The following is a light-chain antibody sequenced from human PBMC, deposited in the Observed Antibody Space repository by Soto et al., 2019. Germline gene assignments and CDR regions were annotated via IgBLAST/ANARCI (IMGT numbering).Light chain of an antibody. V-gene: IGKV3-20*01. Sequence: VLTQSTGTLSLSPGEGATLSCRASQSINSFLAWYQQRRGQAPRLLIHGASNRATGIPDRFSGSGSGPDFTLTISRLEPEDFAVYYCQQYGGSPRTFGQGTKVDIK. CDR1: QSINSF. J-gene: IGKJ1*01. CDR3: QQYGGSPRT. CDR2: GAS.